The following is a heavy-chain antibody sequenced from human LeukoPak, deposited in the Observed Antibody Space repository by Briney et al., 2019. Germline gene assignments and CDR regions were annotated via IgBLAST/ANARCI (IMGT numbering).Heavy chain of an antibody. V-gene: IGHV1-46*01. D-gene: IGHD4-17*01. J-gene: IGHJ4*02. CDR3: AREFVLGEA. CDR2: INPSGGST. CDR1: GYTFTSYY. Sequence: ASVKVSCKASGYTFTSYYTHWVRQAPGQGLEWMGIINPSGGSTSYAQKFQGRVTMTRDTSISTAYMELSRLRSDDTAVYYCAREFVLGEAWGQGTLVTVSS.